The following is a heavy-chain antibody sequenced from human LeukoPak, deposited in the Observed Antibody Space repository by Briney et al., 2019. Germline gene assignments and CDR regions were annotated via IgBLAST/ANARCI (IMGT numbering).Heavy chain of an antibody. V-gene: IGHV4-4*07. CDR1: GGSISSYY. CDR2: IYTSGST. D-gene: IGHD3-22*01. J-gene: IGHJ4*02. Sequence: SETLSLTCTVSGGSISSYYWSWIRQPAGKGLEWIGRIYTSGSTNYNPSLKSRVTMSVDTSENQFSLKLSSVTAADTAVFYCAREIPLFYDSSGYVDYWGQGTLVTVSS. CDR3: AREIPLFYDSSGYVDY.